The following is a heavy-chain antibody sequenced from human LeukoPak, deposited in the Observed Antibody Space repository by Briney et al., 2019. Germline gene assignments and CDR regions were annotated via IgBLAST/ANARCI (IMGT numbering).Heavy chain of an antibody. CDR3: AKGRQEVARDAFDI. CDR2: IRYDGSNK. CDR1: GFTFSSYG. V-gene: IGHV3-30*02. D-gene: IGHD5-12*01. J-gene: IGHJ3*02. Sequence: PGGSLRLSCAASGFTFSSYGMHWVRQAPGKGLEWVAFIRYDGSNKYYADSVKGRFTISRDNSKNTLYLQMNSLRAEDTAVHYCAKGRQEVARDAFDIWGQGTMVTVSS.